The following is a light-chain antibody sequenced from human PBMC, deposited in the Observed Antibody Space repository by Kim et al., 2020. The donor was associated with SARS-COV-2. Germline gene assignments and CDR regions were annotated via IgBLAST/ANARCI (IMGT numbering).Light chain of an antibody. J-gene: IGKJ1*01. CDR1: RGVSSY. CDR2: GAS. CDR3: QQLYNYPRT. Sequence: ASVGDRVSITCRGSRGVSSYFDWYQQKPGKAPKLLIYGASTLQSGVPSRFSGSGSGTAFTLTISGLQPEDCATYYCQQLYNYPRTFGQGTKVDIK. V-gene: IGKV1-9*01.